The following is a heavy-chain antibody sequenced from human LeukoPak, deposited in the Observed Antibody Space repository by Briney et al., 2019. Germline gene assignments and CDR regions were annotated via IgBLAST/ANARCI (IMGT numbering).Heavy chain of an antibody. Sequence: ASVKVSCKASGYTFTSYGISWVRQAPGQGLEWMGWISAYNGNTNYAQKLQGRVTMTTDTSTSTAYMELRSLRSDDTAVYYCARSRYSSGHYCFDYWGQGTLVTVSS. D-gene: IGHD6-19*01. CDR1: GYTFTSYG. V-gene: IGHV1-18*01. CDR2: ISAYNGNT. J-gene: IGHJ4*02. CDR3: ARSRYSSGHYCFDY.